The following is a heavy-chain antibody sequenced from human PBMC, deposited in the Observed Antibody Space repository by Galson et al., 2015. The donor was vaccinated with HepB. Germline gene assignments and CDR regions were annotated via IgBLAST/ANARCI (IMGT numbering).Heavy chain of an antibody. CDR2: IIPIFGTA. Sequence: SVKVSCKASGGTFSSYAISWVRQAPGQGLEWMGGIIPIFGTANYAQKFQGRVTITADKSTSTAYMELSSLRSEDTAVYYCASYIVVVPAAPHPSYYGMDVWGQGTTVTVSS. D-gene: IGHD2-2*01. CDR3: ASYIVVVPAAPHPSYYGMDV. CDR1: GGTFSSYA. J-gene: IGHJ6*02. V-gene: IGHV1-69*06.